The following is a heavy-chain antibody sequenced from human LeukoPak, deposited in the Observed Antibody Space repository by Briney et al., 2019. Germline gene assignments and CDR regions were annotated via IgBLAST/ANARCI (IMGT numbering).Heavy chain of an antibody. Sequence: PGGSLRLSCAASGFTFGDYAMHWVRQAPGKGLEWVSLISWDGGSTYYADSVKGRFTISRDNSKNSLYLQMNSLRAEDTALYYCAKAESSGWPARYYYYYMDVWGKGTTVTVSS. CDR2: ISWDGGST. V-gene: IGHV3-43D*03. D-gene: IGHD6-19*01. CDR1: GFTFGDYA. J-gene: IGHJ6*03. CDR3: AKAESSGWPARYYYYYMDV.